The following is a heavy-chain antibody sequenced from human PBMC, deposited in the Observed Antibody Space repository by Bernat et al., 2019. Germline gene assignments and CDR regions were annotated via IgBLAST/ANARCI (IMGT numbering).Heavy chain of an antibody. CDR2: INPNGGGT. D-gene: IGHD1-7*01. CDR3: ARERNYPTGAFDI. Sequence: VQLVQSGAEVKKPGASVKVSCKASGYTFTGYYMHWMRQAPGQGLEWMGWINPNGGGTNYAQNFQDWVTMTRDTSISTVYMELSSLRSDDAAVYYCARERNYPTGAFDIWGQGTMVTVSS. J-gene: IGHJ3*02. V-gene: IGHV1-2*04. CDR1: GYTFTGYY.